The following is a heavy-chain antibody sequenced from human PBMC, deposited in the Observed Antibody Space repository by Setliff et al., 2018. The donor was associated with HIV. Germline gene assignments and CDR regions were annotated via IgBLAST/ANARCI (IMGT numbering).Heavy chain of an antibody. V-gene: IGHV1-2*07. CDR2: INPNSGHT. Sequence: ASVKVSCKASGYTFTGYYMHWVRQAPGQGLEWMGWINPNSGHTGYAHKFQGRVTMTRDTSISTAYMELSSLTSDDTAVYYCARGGGSSYLYDSRGSEYFQYWGQGALVTVSS. CDR1: GYTFTGYY. J-gene: IGHJ1*01. D-gene: IGHD3-22*01. CDR3: ARGGGSSYLYDSRGSEYFQY.